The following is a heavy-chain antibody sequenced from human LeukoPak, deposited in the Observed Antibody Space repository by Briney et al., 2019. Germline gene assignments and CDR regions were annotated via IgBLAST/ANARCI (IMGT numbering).Heavy chain of an antibody. D-gene: IGHD1-14*01. J-gene: IGHJ5*02. Sequence: GESLKISCKGSGYSFTSYWIGWVRQMPGKGLERMGIIYPGDSDTSYSPSLQGQVTISADKSISTPYLQWSSLKASDTAMYYCARHITSQGWFDPWGQGTLVTVSS. CDR3: ARHITSQGWFDP. CDR2: IYPGDSDT. CDR1: GYSFTSYW. V-gene: IGHV5-51*01.